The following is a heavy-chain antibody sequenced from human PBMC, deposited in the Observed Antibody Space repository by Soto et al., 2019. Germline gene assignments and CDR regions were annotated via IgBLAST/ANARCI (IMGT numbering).Heavy chain of an antibody. V-gene: IGHV3-72*01. Sequence: EVQLVESGGGLVQPGGSLRLSCAASGFTFSDHYMDWVRQAPGKGLEWVGRIRNRPNSYTTQYAASVKGRFAVLRDDSENLVYLHMNDLKTANTAVYYCVRDSGRGFYFDYWCQGAQVTVSS. CDR3: VRDSGRGFYFDY. CDR2: IRNRPNSYTT. CDR1: GFTFSDHY. D-gene: IGHD3-10*01. J-gene: IGHJ4*02.